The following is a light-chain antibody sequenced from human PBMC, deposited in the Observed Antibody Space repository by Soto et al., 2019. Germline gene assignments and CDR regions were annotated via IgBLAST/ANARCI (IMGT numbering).Light chain of an antibody. J-gene: IGKJ1*01. CDR1: QSISNY. Sequence: DIQMTHSPSSLSASVEDRVIITCRASQSISNYLNLYQQKPGKAPKSLIFAASSLQSGVPSRFSGSRSGPDFTLTISSLQPEDFATYYCQQSYSSPPTFGQGTKVDIK. V-gene: IGKV1-39*01. CDR2: AAS. CDR3: QQSYSSPPT.